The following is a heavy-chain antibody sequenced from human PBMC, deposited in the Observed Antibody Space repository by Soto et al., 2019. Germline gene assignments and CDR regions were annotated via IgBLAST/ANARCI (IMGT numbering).Heavy chain of an antibody. Sequence: SETLSLTGAITGDSVSSNSAGWSWVRQSPSRGLEWLGRTYYRSKWYYEYAVSVRGRITINPDTSKNQYSLQLNSVTPEDTAVYFCARGEQYSGRIFDYLGQGTLVTVSS. V-gene: IGHV6-1*01. J-gene: IGHJ4*01. CDR1: GDSVSSNSAG. CDR2: TYYRSKWYY. CDR3: ARGEQYSGRIFDY. D-gene: IGHD1-26*01.